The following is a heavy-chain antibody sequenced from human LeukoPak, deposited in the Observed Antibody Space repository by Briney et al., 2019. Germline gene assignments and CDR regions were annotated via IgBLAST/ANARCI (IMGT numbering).Heavy chain of an antibody. Sequence: ASVKVSCKASGYVFTNYGISWVRQAPGQGLEWMGWISAYNGNTNYAEKFQGRVTMTTDTSTSTAYMELTNLRSDDTAVYYCAKDLGSVVTPPSLDYWGQGTLVTVSS. CDR3: AKDLGSVVTPPSLDY. D-gene: IGHD4-23*01. V-gene: IGHV1-18*01. CDR2: ISAYNGNT. CDR1: GYVFTNYG. J-gene: IGHJ4*02.